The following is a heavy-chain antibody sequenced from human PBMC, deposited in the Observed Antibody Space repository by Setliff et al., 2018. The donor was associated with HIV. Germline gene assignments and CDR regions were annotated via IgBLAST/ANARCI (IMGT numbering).Heavy chain of an antibody. CDR2: IKQDGSEQ. CDR3: ARGRGESRTNYFDY. CDR1: GFTFSNYW. J-gene: IGHJ4*02. V-gene: IGHV3-7*03. Sequence: GRSLRLSCAPSGFTFSNYWMSWVRQATGKGLEWVANIKQDGSEQFSVDSVKGRFTISRANAKNSLYLQMNSLRAEDTAVYFCARGRGESRTNYFDYWGQGTLVTVSS.